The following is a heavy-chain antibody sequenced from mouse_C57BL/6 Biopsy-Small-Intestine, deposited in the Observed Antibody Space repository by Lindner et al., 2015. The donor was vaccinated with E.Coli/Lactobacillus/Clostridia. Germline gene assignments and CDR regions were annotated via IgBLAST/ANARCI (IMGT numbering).Heavy chain of an antibody. CDR1: GYSLSTYG. J-gene: IGHJ4*01. V-gene: IGHV14-4*02. D-gene: IGHD6-1*01. CDR2: NSADNGNT. Sequence: ASVKVSCKASGYSLSTYGIIWVRQAPGQGLEWMGWNSADNGNTDLAKNFHGRLTMTTDTSTNTAYMELRNLRSDDTAVYYCARDQTSSGWYMGNDYWGQGTLVTVSS. CDR3: ARDQTSSGWYMGNDY.